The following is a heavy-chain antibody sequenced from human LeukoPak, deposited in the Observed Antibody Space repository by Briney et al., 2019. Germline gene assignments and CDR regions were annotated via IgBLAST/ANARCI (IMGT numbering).Heavy chain of an antibody. D-gene: IGHD6-19*01. CDR2: ISSSSSYI. CDR3: ARDKYVAVAAY. CDR1: GFTFSSYS. Sequence: GALRLSCAASGFTFSSYSMNWVRQAPGKGLEWVSSISSSSSYIYYADSVKGRFTISRDNAKNSLYLQMNSLRAKDTAVYYCARDKYVAVAAYWGQGTLVTVSS. V-gene: IGHV3-21*01. J-gene: IGHJ4*02.